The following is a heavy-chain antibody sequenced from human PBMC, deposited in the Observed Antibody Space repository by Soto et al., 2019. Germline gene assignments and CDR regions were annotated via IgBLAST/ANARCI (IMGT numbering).Heavy chain of an antibody. CDR3: TRDEGGRYDHWFNT. CDR2: ISSGSAYI. V-gene: IGHV3-21*06. J-gene: IGHJ5*02. D-gene: IGHD1-26*01. Sequence: EVQLVESGGGLVKPGGSLRLSCTFTFNSYSLNWVRQAPGKGLEWVSSISSGSAYIKYADSVKGRFTISRDNAKNLLYLQMRSMGVDDTAVYYCTRDEGGRYDHWFNTWGQVTLVTVSS. CDR1: TFNSYS.